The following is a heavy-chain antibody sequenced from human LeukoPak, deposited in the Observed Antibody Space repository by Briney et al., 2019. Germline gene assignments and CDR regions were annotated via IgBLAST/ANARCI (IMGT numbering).Heavy chain of an antibody. Sequence: PGGSLRLSCAASGFTFGSYWMSWVRQAPGKGLEGVANIKQDGSEKNYVDSVKGRFTISRDNAENSLYLQMNSLRAEDTAVYYCARVGWFGELTRHPGGDSWGQGTLVTVSS. CDR2: IKQDGSEK. CDR3: ARVGWFGELTRHPGGDS. J-gene: IGHJ4*02. V-gene: IGHV3-7*01. D-gene: IGHD3-10*01. CDR1: GFTFGSYW.